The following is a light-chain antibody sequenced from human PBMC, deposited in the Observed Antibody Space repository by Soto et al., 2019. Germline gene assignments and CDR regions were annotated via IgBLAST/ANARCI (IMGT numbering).Light chain of an antibody. CDR3: HQYSSSPYT. CDR2: GAS. J-gene: IGKJ2*01. CDR1: QSVTSTY. V-gene: IGKV3-20*01. Sequence: EIVLTQSPGTLSLSPGDRATLSCRASQSVTSTYLGWYQQKPGQAPRLLIYGASSRATGIPDRFSGSGSGTDFTLTISRLEPEDFAVYFCHQYSSSPYTFGQGTRLEIK.